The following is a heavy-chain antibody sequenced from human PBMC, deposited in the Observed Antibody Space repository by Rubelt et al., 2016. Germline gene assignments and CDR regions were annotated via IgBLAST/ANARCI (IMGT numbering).Heavy chain of an antibody. Sequence: AASGFTFSSYAMHWVRQAPGKGLEWVAVISYDGSNKYYADSVKGRFTISRDNSKNTLYLQMNSLRAEDTAVYYCAKDYPSREWLLPFDYWGQGTLVTVSS. D-gene: IGHD3-3*01. CDR2: ISYDGSNK. CDR1: GFTFSSYA. J-gene: IGHJ4*02. CDR3: AKDYPSREWLLPFDY. V-gene: IGHV3-30*04.